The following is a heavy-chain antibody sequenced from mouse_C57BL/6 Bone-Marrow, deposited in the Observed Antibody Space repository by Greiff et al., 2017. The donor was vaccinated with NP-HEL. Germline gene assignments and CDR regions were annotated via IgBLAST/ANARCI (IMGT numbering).Heavy chain of an antibody. V-gene: IGHV1-69*01. J-gene: IGHJ3*01. D-gene: IGHD2-3*01. Sequence: VQLQQPGAELVMPGASVKLSCKASGYTFTSYWMHWVKQRPGQGLEWIGEIDPSDSYTNYNQKFKGKSTLTVDKSSSTAYMQLSSLTSEDSAVYYCAREWLLHQAWFAYWGQGTLVTVSA. CDR2: IDPSDSYT. CDR1: GYTFTSYW. CDR3: AREWLLHQAWFAY.